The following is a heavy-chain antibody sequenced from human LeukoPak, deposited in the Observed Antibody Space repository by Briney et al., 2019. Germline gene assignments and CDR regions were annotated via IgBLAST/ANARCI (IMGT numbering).Heavy chain of an antibody. CDR3: GWGNYYGSGSYLDY. D-gene: IGHD3-10*01. Sequence: SETLSLTCTVSGGSISSHYWNWIRQPPGKGLEWIGYIYYSGSTKYNPSLQSRVTISVDTSKNQFSLKLSSVTAADTAVYYCGWGNYYGSGSYLDYWGQGTLVTVSS. V-gene: IGHV4-59*11. J-gene: IGHJ4*02. CDR1: GGSISSHY. CDR2: IYYSGST.